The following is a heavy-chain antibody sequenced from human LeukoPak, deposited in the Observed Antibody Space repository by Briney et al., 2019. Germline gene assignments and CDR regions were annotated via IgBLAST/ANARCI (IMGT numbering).Heavy chain of an antibody. CDR1: GFTFRSYA. Sequence: GGSLRLSCAASGFTFRSYAMNWVRQAPGKGLEWVSAISADGDGTHYADSVRGRSTISRDSSKSTLYLQMNSLKAEDTAVYYCAKGGWDRACGGDCYTDAWGQGTLVTVSS. D-gene: IGHD2-21*02. J-gene: IGHJ5*02. V-gene: IGHV3-23*01. CDR2: ISADGDGT. CDR3: AKGGWDRACGGDCYTDA.